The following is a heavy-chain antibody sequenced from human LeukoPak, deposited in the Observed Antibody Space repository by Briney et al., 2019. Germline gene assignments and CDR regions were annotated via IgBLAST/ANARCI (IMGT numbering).Heavy chain of an antibody. D-gene: IGHD3-10*01. CDR2: IYYSGYT. J-gene: IGHJ6*03. V-gene: IGHV4-59*01. CDR1: GGSISSYY. Sequence: SETLSLTCTVSGGSISSYYWSWIRQPPGKGLEWIGYIYYSGYTNYNPSLKSRVTISVDTSKNQFSLKLSSVTAADAAVYYCARTTMVRGTYYMDVWGKGTTVTVSS. CDR3: ARTTMVRGTYYMDV.